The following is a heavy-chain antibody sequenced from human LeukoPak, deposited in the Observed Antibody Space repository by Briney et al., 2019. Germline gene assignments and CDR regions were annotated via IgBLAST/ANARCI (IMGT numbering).Heavy chain of an antibody. J-gene: IGHJ4*02. D-gene: IGHD4-23*01. CDR3: AKGVSYGGNSWYFDY. Sequence: GGSLRLSCAASGFTFSSYGMHWVRQAPGKGLEWVAFIRYDGSNKYYADSVKGRFTISRDNSKNTLYLQMNSLRAEDTAVYYCAKGVSYGGNSWYFDYWGQGTLVTVSS. CDR1: GFTFSSYG. V-gene: IGHV3-30*02. CDR2: IRYDGSNK.